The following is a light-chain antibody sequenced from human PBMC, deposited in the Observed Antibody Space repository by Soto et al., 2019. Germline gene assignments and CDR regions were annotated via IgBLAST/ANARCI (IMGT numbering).Light chain of an antibody. CDR3: AAWDDSLNGVV. CDR2: SNN. Sequence: QSVLTQPPSASGTPGQRVTISCSGTNSNIGSNNVNWYQQLPGTAPKLLIYSNNQRPSGVPDRFSGSKSGTSASLAISGLQSEDEADYYCAAWDDSLNGVVFGGGTQLTVL. CDR1: NSNIGSNN. V-gene: IGLV1-44*01. J-gene: IGLJ2*01.